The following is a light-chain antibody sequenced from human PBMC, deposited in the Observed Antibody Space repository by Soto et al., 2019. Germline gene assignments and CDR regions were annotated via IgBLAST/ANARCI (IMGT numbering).Light chain of an antibody. V-gene: IGKV1-5*01. CDR1: QSISSW. J-gene: IGKJ1*01. CDR2: DVS. Sequence: DMQMTQSPSIVSASLGDRVTIXXRASQSISSWLAWYQQKPGKAPKLXIYDVSNLETGVPSRFSGSGSETHFTLTINSLQPEDIATYYCQQYDNYDITFGQGTKVDIK. CDR3: QQYDNYDIT.